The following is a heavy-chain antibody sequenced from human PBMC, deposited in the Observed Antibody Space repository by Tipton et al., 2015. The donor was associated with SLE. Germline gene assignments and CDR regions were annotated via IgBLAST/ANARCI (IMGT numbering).Heavy chain of an antibody. V-gene: IGHV3-66*02. CDR1: GFTVSSNY. D-gene: IGHD2-15*01. CDR2: IYSGGST. CDR3: ARDLGSFYGMDV. Sequence: GSLRLSCAASGFTVSSNYMSWVRQAPGKGLEWVSVIYSGGSTYYADSVKGRFTISRDNSKNTLYLQMNSLRAEDTAVYYCARDLGSFYGMDVWGQGTTVTVSS. J-gene: IGHJ6*02.